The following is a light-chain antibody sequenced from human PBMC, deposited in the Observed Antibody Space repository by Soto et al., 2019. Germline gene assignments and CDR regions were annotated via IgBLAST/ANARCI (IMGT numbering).Light chain of an antibody. CDR1: QDIKSN. CDR2: DAS. V-gene: IGKV1-33*01. Sequence: DIRMTQSPSSLSASVGDRVTITCQASQDIKSNLNWFQQKSGKAPRLLVYDASNLETGVTSRFSGSGSGTDFTFTIRSLQPEDTATYFCQQYDNFPFTFGPGTKVAI. J-gene: IGKJ3*01. CDR3: QQYDNFPFT.